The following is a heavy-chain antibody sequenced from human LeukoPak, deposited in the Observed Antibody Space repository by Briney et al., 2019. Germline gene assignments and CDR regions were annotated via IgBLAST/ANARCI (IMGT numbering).Heavy chain of an antibody. D-gene: IGHD1-26*01. CDR2: INTDGSIS. J-gene: IGHJ4*02. CDR1: GFTFRTYW. V-gene: IGHV3-74*01. CDR3: VSGFSGSYRGR. Sequence: PRGSLRLSCAASGFTFRTYWMHWVRQAPGKGLVWVSRINTDGSISTYADSVKGRFTISRDNAKNTLYLQMNSLRAEDTAVYYCVSGFSGSYRGRWGQGTLVTVSS.